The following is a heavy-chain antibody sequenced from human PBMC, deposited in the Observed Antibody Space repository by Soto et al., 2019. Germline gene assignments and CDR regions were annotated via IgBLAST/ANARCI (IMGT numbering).Heavy chain of an antibody. CDR2: ISDNGATT. Sequence: GGSLRLSCEVTGFTFRSYAMSWVRQAPGEGPEWVSSISDNGATTHYADSVKARFIISRDNSKNTLYLQLNSLRAEDTAIYYCATLTRVPCVRVYYYVLDFWGQGTAVTVSS. CDR3: ATLTRVPCVRVYYYVLDF. CDR1: GFTFRSYA. D-gene: IGHD2-2*01. J-gene: IGHJ6*02. V-gene: IGHV3-23*01.